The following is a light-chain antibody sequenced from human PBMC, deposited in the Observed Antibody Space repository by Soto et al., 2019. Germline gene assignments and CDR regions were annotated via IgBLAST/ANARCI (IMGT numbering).Light chain of an antibody. V-gene: IGKV3-15*01. Sequence: RMTKKTVGSYLAWYQQKPGQAPRLLIYDASTRATGIPGRFSGSGSGTEFTLTISILLSAHSAVYSCHPYTIPPPAPAPFGGGTKVDIK. CDR3: HPYTIPPPAPAP. CDR2: DAS. CDR1: KTVGSY. J-gene: IGKJ4*01.